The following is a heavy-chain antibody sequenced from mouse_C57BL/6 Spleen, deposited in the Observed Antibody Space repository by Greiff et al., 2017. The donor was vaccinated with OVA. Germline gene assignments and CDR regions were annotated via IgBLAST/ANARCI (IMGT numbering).Heavy chain of an antibody. Sequence: EVKLQESGGGLVQPGGSMKLSCVASGFTFSNYWMNWVRQSPEKGLEWVAQIRLKSDNYATHYAESVKGRFTISRDDSKSSVYLQMNNLRAEDTGIYYCTEAYYDYDVSYAMDYWGQGTSVTVSS. J-gene: IGHJ4*01. CDR3: TEAYYDYDVSYAMDY. CDR2: IRLKSDNYAT. D-gene: IGHD2-4*01. V-gene: IGHV6-3*01. CDR1: GFTFSNYW.